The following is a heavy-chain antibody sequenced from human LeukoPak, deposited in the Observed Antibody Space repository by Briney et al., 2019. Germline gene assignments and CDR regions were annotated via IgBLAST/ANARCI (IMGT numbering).Heavy chain of an antibody. CDR3: ARDRRGEKDFDV. Sequence: GGSLRLSCAAFGISVSNDYMSWVRQAPGKGLEWVSAIYADGYTRDAASVKGRFSISRHNSKNTVYLQMDNLRPEDTAVYYCARDRRGEKDFDVWGPGTMVTVSS. J-gene: IGHJ3*01. CDR1: GISVSNDY. V-gene: IGHV3-53*04. CDR2: IYADGYT.